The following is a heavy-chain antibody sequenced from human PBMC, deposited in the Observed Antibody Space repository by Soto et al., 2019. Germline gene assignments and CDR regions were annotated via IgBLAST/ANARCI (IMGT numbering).Heavy chain of an antibody. CDR1: GYTFTSYG. V-gene: IGHV1-18*01. CDR2: ISDYNGNT. CDR3: ARDFAPYYYILTGVFDY. Sequence: QVQLVQSGAEVKKPGASVKVSCKASGYTFTSYGISWVRQAPGQGLEWMGWISDYNGNTNDAQKLQGRVTMTTETSTSTAYMELRSLRSDDTAVYYCARDFAPYYYILTGVFDYWGQGTLVTVSS. J-gene: IGHJ4*02. D-gene: IGHD3-9*01.